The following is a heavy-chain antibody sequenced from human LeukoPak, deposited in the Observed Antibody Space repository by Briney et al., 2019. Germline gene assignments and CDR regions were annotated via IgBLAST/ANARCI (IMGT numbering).Heavy chain of an antibody. CDR1: GFIFSNFA. V-gene: IGHV3-23*01. J-gene: IGHJ4*02. CDR2: ISGSGGST. CDR3: AKGGAYYYVSSGYFDY. D-gene: IGHD3-22*01. Sequence: PGGSLGLSCAASGFIFSNFAMSWVRQAPGKELEWVSAISGSGGSTYYADSVKGRFTISRDISKNTLFLQMNSLRAEDTAVYYCAKGGAYYYVSSGYFDYWGQGALVTVSS.